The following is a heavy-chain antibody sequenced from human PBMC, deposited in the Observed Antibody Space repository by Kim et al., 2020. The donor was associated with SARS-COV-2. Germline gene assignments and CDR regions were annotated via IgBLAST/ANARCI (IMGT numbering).Heavy chain of an antibody. J-gene: IGHJ4*02. CDR2: ISWNSGSI. Sequence: GGSLRLSCAASGFTFDDYAMHWVRQAPGKGLEWVSGISWNSGSIGYADSVKGRFTISRDNAKNSLYLQMNSLRAEDTALYYCAKDGDDSYGVLGYFDYWGQGTLVTVSS. CDR3: AKDGDDSYGVLGYFDY. CDR1: GFTFDDYA. D-gene: IGHD5-18*01. V-gene: IGHV3-9*01.